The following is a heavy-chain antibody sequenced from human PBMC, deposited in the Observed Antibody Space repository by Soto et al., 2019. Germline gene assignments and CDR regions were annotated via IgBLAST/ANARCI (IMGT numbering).Heavy chain of an antibody. V-gene: IGHV1-2*04. CDR1: GYTFTGYY. CDR2: INPNSGGT. Sequence: QVQLVQSGAEVKKPGASVKVSCKASGYTFTGYYMHWVRQAPGQGLEWMGWINPNSGGTNYAQKFQGWVTMTRDTSISPAYMELSRLRSDDTAVYYCARGEYYYDSSGYQTPLYYGMDVWGQGTTVTVSS. D-gene: IGHD3-22*01. J-gene: IGHJ6*02. CDR3: ARGEYYYDSSGYQTPLYYGMDV.